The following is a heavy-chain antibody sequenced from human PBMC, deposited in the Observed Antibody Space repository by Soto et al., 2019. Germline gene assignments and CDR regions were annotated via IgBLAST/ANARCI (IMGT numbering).Heavy chain of an antibody. CDR1: GFTFSSYS. D-gene: IGHD1-26*01. CDR3: ARDRRGSYLYYFDY. CDR2: ISSSSSTI. J-gene: IGHJ4*02. Sequence: PGGSLRLSCAASGFTFSSYSMNWVRQAPGKGLEWASYISSSSSTIYYADSVKGRFTISRDNAKNSLYLQMNSLRDEDTAVYYCARDRRGSYLYYFDYWGQGTLVTVSS. V-gene: IGHV3-48*02.